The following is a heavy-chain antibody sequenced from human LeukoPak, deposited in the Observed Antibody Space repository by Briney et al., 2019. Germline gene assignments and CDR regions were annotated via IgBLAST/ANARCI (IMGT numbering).Heavy chain of an antibody. CDR1: GGSVISYY. CDR3: ARDVSPMGDYTCFDP. J-gene: IGHJ5*02. CDR2: FHISGST. D-gene: IGHD3-10*01. Sequence: PSETPSLTCTVSGGSVISYYWSWIRQPAGKGLEWIGRFHISGSTNYNPSLKSRVSMSADTSRNQFSLRLTSVTAADTAVYYCARDVSPMGDYTCFDPWGQGTLVTVSS. V-gene: IGHV4-4*07.